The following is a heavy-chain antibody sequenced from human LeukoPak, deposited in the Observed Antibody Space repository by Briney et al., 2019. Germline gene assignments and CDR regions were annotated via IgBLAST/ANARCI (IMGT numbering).Heavy chain of an antibody. Sequence: GGSLRLSCAASGFTVSSNHMSWVRQAPGKGLEWVSVIYSSGSTYYADSVKGRFTISRDNSKNTLYLQMNSLRAEDTAVYYCARGVVWGVGFDYWGRGTTVTVPS. CDR2: IYSSGST. CDR1: GFTVSSNH. CDR3: ARGVVWGVGFDY. V-gene: IGHV3-53*01. J-gene: IGHJ4*03. D-gene: IGHD3-10*01.